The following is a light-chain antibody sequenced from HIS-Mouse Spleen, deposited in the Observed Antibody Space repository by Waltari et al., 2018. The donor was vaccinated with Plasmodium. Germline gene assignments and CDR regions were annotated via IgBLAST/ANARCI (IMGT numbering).Light chain of an antibody. V-gene: IGKV4-1*01. CDR3: QQYYSTPYT. CDR2: WAS. Sequence: DIVMTQSPDSLAVSLGARATSNCQSRPSVLYSSNNKNYLAWYQQKPGQPPKLLIYWASTRESGVPDRFSGSGSGTDFTLTISSLQAEDVAVYYCQQYYSTPYTFGQGTKLEIK. CDR1: PSVLYSSNNKNY. J-gene: IGKJ2*01.